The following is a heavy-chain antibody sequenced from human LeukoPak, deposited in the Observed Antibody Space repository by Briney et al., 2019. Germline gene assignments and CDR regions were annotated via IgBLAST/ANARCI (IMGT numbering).Heavy chain of an antibody. CDR1: GFTFSNCA. D-gene: IGHD2-2*01. Sequence: GGSLRLSCGASGFTFSNCAMSWVRQAPGKGLEWVSGINDNGSTRFYAASVKGRFTSSRDNPKNTLYLQMNNLRVEDAAVYYCARGPTVLVGYCSSSSCQADYWGQGTLVTVSS. CDR2: INDNGSTR. CDR3: ARGPTVLVGYCSSSSCQADY. J-gene: IGHJ4*02. V-gene: IGHV3-23*01.